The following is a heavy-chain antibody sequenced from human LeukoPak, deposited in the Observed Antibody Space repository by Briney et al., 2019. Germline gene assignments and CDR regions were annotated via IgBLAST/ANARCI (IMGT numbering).Heavy chain of an antibody. CDR1: GFTFSDYS. Sequence: PGGSLRLSCAASGFTFSDYSMNWVRQAPGKGLEWISYIAIDSGNTNYADSVKGRVTISGDKAKNSLYLQMNSLRVEDTAVYYCARDYKYAFDNWGQGTLVTVSS. V-gene: IGHV3-48*01. CDR3: ARDYKYAFDN. CDR2: IAIDSGNT. D-gene: IGHD5-24*01. J-gene: IGHJ4*02.